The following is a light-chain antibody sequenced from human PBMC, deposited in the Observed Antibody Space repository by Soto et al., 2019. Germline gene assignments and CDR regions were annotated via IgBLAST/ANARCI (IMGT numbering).Light chain of an antibody. CDR3: SSYTASTTPYV. CDR1: SSDIGTYNY. V-gene: IGLV2-14*01. Sequence: QSVLTQPASVPGSPGQSITISCIGTSSDIGTYNYVSWYQQHPGKAPKLMLYEVSNRPSGVSNRFSGSKSGITASLTISGLQAEDEADYYCSSYTASTTPYVFGTGTKVTVL. CDR2: EVS. J-gene: IGLJ1*01.